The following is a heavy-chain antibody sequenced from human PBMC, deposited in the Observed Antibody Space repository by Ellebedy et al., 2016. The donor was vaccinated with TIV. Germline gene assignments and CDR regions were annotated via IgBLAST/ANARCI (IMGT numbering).Heavy chain of an antibody. CDR2: IYYSGST. J-gene: IGHJ6*02. V-gene: IGHV4-59*01. D-gene: IGHD3-9*01. CDR1: GGSISSYY. CDR3: ARELTQGYYYYGMDV. Sequence: MPSETLSLICTVSGGSISSYYWSWIRQPPGKGLEWIGYIYYSGSTNYNPSLKSRVTISVDTSKNQFSLKLRSVTAADTAVYYCARELTQGYYYYGMDVWGQGTTVTVSS.